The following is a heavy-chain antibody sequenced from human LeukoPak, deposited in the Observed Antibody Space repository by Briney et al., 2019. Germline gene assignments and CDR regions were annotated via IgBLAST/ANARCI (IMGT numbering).Heavy chain of an antibody. D-gene: IGHD6-13*01. CDR2: IYYSGST. Sequence: SETLSLTCTVAGGSISRYYWSWIRQPPGKGLEWIGYIYYSGSTNYNPSLKSRVSISVDTSKNQFSLKLSSVTAADTAVYYCARGAVAGYTNAPLDYWGQGTVVTVSS. CDR1: GGSISRYY. V-gene: IGHV4-59*01. J-gene: IGHJ4*02. CDR3: ARGAVAGYTNAPLDY.